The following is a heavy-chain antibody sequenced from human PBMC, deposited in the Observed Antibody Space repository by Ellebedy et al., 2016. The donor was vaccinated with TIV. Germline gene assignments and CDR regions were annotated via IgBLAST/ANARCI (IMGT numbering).Heavy chain of an antibody. D-gene: IGHD2-15*01. CDR2: ISETGST. J-gene: IGHJ6*03. CDR3: ARRLRVLLRTDYFFYMDV. Sequence: MPSETLSLTCTVSRGSISPYYWSWVRQSPGKGLEWIGFISETGSTNYSPSLEGRVTISADTSKNQFSLNLTSVTAADTAVYYCARRLRVLLRTDYFFYMDVWGKGTAVTVSS. CDR1: RGSISPYY. V-gene: IGHV4-59*01.